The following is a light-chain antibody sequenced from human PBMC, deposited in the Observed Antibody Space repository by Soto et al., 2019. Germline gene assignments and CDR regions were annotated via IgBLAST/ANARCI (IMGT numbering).Light chain of an antibody. V-gene: IGKV3-15*01. J-gene: IGKJ2*01. CDR1: ESLSDF. Sequence: EIVLTQSPSTLSVSPGERVTLSCRSSESLSDFLAWYQHKPGQTPRLLIYGVSTRVAGVPSRFSGGGSATDFTLTISSLQSEDFAVYYCQSYNDWPFAFGQGTKLEI. CDR3: QSYNDWPFA. CDR2: GVS.